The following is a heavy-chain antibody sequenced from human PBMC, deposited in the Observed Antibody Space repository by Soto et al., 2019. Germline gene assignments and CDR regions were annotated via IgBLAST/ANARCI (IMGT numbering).Heavy chain of an antibody. J-gene: IGHJ4*02. Sequence: GGSLRLSCAASGFTFNTYEMNWVRQAPGKGLEWVSYISRRHDTTYYADSVKGRFTISRDDAKSSLSLQTNTLRVEDTAVYYCARETYSGNPLGHWGQGTLVTVSS. CDR2: ISRRHDTT. V-gene: IGHV3-48*03. D-gene: IGHD4-4*01. CDR3: ARETYSGNPLGH. CDR1: GFTFNTYE.